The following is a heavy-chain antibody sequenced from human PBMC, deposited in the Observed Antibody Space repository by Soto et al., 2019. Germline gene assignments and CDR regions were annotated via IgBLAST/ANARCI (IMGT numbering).Heavy chain of an antibody. CDR3: ARGVLRYFDWLSKRGWFDP. CDR2: INHSGST. Sequence: PSETLSLTCTVSGASISRYYWSWIRQSPGKGLEWIGEINHSGSTNYNPSLKSRVTISVDTSKNQFSLKLSSVTAADTAVYYCARGVLRYFDWLSKRGWFDPWGQGTLVTVSS. D-gene: IGHD3-9*01. V-gene: IGHV4-34*01. J-gene: IGHJ5*02. CDR1: GASISRYY.